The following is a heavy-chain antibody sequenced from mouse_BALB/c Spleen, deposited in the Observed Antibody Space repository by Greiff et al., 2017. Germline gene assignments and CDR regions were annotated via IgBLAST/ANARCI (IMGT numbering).Heavy chain of an antibody. CDR2: ISSGSSTI. D-gene: IGHD4-1*02. V-gene: IGHV5-17*02. Sequence: EVQGVESGGGLVQPGGSRKLSCAASGFTFSSFGMHWVRQAPEKGLEWVAYISSGSSTIYYADTVKGRFTISRDNPKNTLFLQMTSLRSEDTAMYYCASQLGRAMDYWGQGTSVTVSS. CDR3: ASQLGRAMDY. J-gene: IGHJ4*01. CDR1: GFTFSSFG.